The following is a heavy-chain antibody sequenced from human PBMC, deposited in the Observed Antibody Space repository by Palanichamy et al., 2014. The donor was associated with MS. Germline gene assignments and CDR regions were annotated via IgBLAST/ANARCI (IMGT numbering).Heavy chain of an antibody. CDR1: GFTFSGYW. D-gene: IGHD2-21*02. Sequence: EVQLEESGGGLVQPGGSLRLSCAASGFTFSGYWMHWVRQAPGKGLVRVSRVNSDGSSTNYADSVKGRFTISRDNAKNTLYLQMNSLRAEDTAVYYCARGQTVTAHYFDPWGQGTLVTVSS. V-gene: IGHV3-74*01. J-gene: IGHJ5*02. CDR2: VNSDGSST. CDR3: ARGQTVTAHYFDP.